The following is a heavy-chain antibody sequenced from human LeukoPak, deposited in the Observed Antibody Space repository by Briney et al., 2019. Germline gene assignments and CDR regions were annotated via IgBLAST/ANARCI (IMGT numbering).Heavy chain of an antibody. Sequence: GGSLRLSCAASGFTFSSYSMNWVRQAPGKGLEWVSSISSSSSYISYADSVKGRFTISRDNAKNSLYLQMNSLRAEDTAVYYCARDPRSYYDSSGYPKDAFDIWGQGTMVTVSS. J-gene: IGHJ3*02. CDR1: GFTFSSYS. CDR2: ISSSSSYI. CDR3: ARDPRSYYDSSGYPKDAFDI. D-gene: IGHD3-22*01. V-gene: IGHV3-21*01.